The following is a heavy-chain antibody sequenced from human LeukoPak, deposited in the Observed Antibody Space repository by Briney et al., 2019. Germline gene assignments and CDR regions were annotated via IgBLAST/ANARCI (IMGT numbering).Heavy chain of an antibody. J-gene: IGHJ4*02. V-gene: IGHV3-48*03. CDR1: GFIFSGYD. CDR2: ISRSGRTI. CDR3: AKANRITMIVPLDY. D-gene: IGHD3-22*01. Sequence: GGSLRLSCAASGFIFSGYDMNWVRQPPGKGLEWVSFISRSGRTIYYADSVKGRFTISRDNSKNTLYLQMNSLRAEDTAVYFCAKANRITMIVPLDYWGQGTLVTVSS.